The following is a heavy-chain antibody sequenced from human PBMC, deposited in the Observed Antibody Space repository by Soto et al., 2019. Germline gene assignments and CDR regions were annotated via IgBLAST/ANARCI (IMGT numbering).Heavy chain of an antibody. Sequence: QVQLQESGPGLIKPSETLSVTCSVSGTSIRGYYWTWIRQPPGKGLEWIGYIYYTGTTKYNPSLKSRVTISVDTSKIQFSLRLNSVTAADTAVYYCAREVSSFGSNHFDSWGQGALVTVSS. D-gene: IGHD3-10*01. CDR2: IYYTGTT. CDR3: AREVSSFGSNHFDS. J-gene: IGHJ4*02. CDR1: GTSIRGYY. V-gene: IGHV4-59*01.